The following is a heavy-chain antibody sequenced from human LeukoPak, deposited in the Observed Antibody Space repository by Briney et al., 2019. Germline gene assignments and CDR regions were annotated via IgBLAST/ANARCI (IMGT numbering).Heavy chain of an antibody. CDR3: ARDYYYDSSPGGMDV. CDR2: ISSNGGST. J-gene: IGHJ6*02. CDR1: GFTFSSYA. D-gene: IGHD3-22*01. Sequence: PGGSLRLSCAASGFTFSSYAMHWVRQAPGKGLEYVSAISSNGGSTYYANSVKGRFTISRDNSKNTLYLQMGSLRAEDMAVYYCARDYYYDSSPGGMDVWGQGTTVTVSS. V-gene: IGHV3-64*01.